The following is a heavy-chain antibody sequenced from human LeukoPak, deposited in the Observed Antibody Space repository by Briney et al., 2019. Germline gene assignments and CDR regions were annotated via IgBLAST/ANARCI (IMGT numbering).Heavy chain of an antibody. D-gene: IGHD2-2*01. J-gene: IGHJ4*02. Sequence: NPSETLSLTCTVSGGSISSRGYYWGWIRQSPGTGLEWIGSIYHSGTTYYNPSLKSRVTISVDTSKNQSSLKLSSVTAADTAVYYCARVDIAIVPSTKFDYWGQGTLVTVSS. V-gene: IGHV4-39*01. CDR2: IYHSGTT. CDR3: ARVDIAIVPSTKFDY. CDR1: GGSISSRGYY.